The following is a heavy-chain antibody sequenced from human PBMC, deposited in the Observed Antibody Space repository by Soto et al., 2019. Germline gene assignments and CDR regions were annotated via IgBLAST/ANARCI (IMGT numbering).Heavy chain of an antibody. D-gene: IGHD3-9*01. J-gene: IGHJ6*02. CDR3: ARVSEYYDILTGYYPAGYYGMDV. Sequence: SETLSLTCTVSGDSGGFISSSSYHWGWIRQPPGKGLEWIGYIYYSGSTYYNPSLKSRVTISVDTSKNQFSLKLSSVTAADTAVYYCARVSEYYDILTGYYPAGYYGMDVWGQGTTVTVSS. CDR2: IYYSGST. V-gene: IGHV4-39*07. CDR1: GDSGGFISSSSYH.